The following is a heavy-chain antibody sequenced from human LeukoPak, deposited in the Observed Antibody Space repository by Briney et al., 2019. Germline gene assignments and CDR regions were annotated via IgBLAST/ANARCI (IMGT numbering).Heavy chain of an antibody. V-gene: IGHV3-48*03. J-gene: IGHJ5*02. Sequence: GGSLRLSCEASGFTFSTYEMNWVRQTPGKGLEWVSCIGSSGSTIYYADSVKGRFTISRDNAKNSLYLQMNSLRAEDTAVYYCARDKGMYSSGWYGSFDPWGQGTLVTVSS. CDR2: IGSSGSTI. CDR3: ARDKGMYSSGWYGSFDP. CDR1: GFTFSTYE. D-gene: IGHD6-19*01.